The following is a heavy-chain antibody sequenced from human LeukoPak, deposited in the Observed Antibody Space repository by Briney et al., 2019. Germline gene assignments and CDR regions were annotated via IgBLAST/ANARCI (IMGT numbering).Heavy chain of an antibody. D-gene: IGHD3-16*01. CDR1: GGSISSYY. V-gene: IGHV4-59*01. J-gene: IGHJ1*01. CDR2: RYYSGST. Sequence: SETLSLTCSVSGGSISSYYWTWIRQPPGKGLEWIGYRYYSGSTTYNPSLKSRATISVDTSKSQFSLKLISVTAADTAIYYCARVRGDFETDWGQGTLVTVSS. CDR3: ARVRGDFETD.